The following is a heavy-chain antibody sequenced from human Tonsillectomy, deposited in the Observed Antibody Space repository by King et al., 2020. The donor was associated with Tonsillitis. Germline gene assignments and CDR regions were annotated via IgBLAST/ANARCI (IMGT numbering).Heavy chain of an antibody. J-gene: IGHJ4*02. CDR2: ISGDGRST. CDR1: GFSFSSHA. D-gene: IGHD6-13*01. Sequence: VQLVESGGGLVQPGGSLRLSCAGSGFSFSSHAMTWVRQAPGKGLEWVSGISGDGRSTYYADSVKGRFTISRDNSRDTLYLQMNSLRAEDTAQYYCAKDLGSAAAGPPREFEYWGQGTLVTVSS. V-gene: IGHV3-23*04. CDR3: AKDLGSAAAGPPREFEY.